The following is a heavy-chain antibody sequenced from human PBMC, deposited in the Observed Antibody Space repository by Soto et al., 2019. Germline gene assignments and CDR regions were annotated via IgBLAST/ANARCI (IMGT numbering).Heavy chain of an antibody. CDR1: GYTFSNYA. Sequence: QVQLVQSGAEVKKPGASVKVSCKASGYTFSNYAISWVRQAPGQGLEWMGWICTDDGYTNYARDRVTMTKDSSTNTAYMELRSLRSDDTAIYYCARDRLHSGYDGDYWGQGTLVTVSS. J-gene: IGHJ4*02. CDR2: ICTDDGYT. D-gene: IGHD5-12*01. V-gene: IGHV1-18*01. CDR3: ARDRLHSGYDGDY.